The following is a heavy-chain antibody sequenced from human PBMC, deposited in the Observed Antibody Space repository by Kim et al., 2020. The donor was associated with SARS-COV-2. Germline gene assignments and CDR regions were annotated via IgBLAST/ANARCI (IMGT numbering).Heavy chain of an antibody. Sequence: SETLSLTCAVYGGSFSGYYWSWIRQPPGKGLEWIGEINHSGSTNYNPSLKSRVTISVDTSKNQFSLKLSSVTAADTAVYYCARQRMVRGVAWFDPWGQGTLVTVSS. CDR3: ARQRMVRGVAWFDP. CDR2: INHSGST. D-gene: IGHD3-10*01. V-gene: IGHV4-34*01. J-gene: IGHJ5*02. CDR1: GGSFSGYY.